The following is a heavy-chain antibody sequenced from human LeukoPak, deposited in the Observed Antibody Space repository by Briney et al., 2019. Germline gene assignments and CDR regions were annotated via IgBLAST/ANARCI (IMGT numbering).Heavy chain of an antibody. CDR3: ARQKVDDYVWGSYRPFDY. J-gene: IGHJ4*02. CDR2: IYPGDSDT. Sequence: GESLKISCKGSGYSFTSYWIGWVRQMPGKGLEWMGIIYPGDSDTRYSPSFQGQVTISVDKSISTAYLQWSSLKASDTAMYYCARQKVDDYVWGSYRPFDYWGQGTLVTVSS. CDR1: GYSFTSYW. D-gene: IGHD3-16*02. V-gene: IGHV5-51*01.